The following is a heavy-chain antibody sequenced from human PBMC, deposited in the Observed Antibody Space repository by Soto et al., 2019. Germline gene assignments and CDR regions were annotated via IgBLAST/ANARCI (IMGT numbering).Heavy chain of an antibody. CDR3: ARKYYGSWSYYIDY. V-gene: IGHV1-69*12. CDR2: IIPIFGTA. J-gene: IGHJ4*02. CDR1: GGTFSTCA. D-gene: IGHD3-10*01. Sequence: QVQLVQSGAEVKKAGSSVKVSCKASGGTFSTCAISWVRQAPGQGLEWMGGIIPIFGTADYAQKFQGRVTITADESTSTAYMELSSLRSEDTAVYYCARKYYGSWSYYIDYWGQGTLVTVSS.